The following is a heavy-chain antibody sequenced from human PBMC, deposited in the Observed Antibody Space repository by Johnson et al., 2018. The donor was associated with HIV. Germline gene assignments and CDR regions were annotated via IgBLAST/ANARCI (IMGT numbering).Heavy chain of an antibody. CDR3: ARDDDVKAFDI. CDR2: IGYDGNDK. CDR1: GFTFSSYG. Sequence: QVQLVESGGGLVQPGGSLRLSCAASGFTFSSYGMHWVRQAPGKGLEWVAAIGYDGNDKDYADSVKGRFTISRDNSRNTLYLQMNSLRAEDTAVYYCARDDDVKAFDIWGQGTMVTVSS. D-gene: IGHD1-1*01. J-gene: IGHJ3*02. V-gene: IGHV3-33*08.